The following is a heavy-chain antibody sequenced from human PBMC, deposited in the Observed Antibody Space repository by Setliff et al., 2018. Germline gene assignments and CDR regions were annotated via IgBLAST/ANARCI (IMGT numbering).Heavy chain of an antibody. J-gene: IGHJ4*02. D-gene: IGHD4-4*01. CDR3: AKSGDYSNRGHFDC. V-gene: IGHV1-46*03. Sequence: ASVKVSCKASGYSFTNYYIHWVRQAPGQGLEWVGIINPSGGSTSYAQKFQGRVTMTRDTSTSTVYMELSSLRSEDTAVYYCAKSGDYSNRGHFDCWAREPWSPSPQ. CDR1: GYSFTNYY. CDR2: INPSGGST.